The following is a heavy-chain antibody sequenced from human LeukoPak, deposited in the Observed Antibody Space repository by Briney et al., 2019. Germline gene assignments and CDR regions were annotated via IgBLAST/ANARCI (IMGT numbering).Heavy chain of an antibody. J-gene: IGHJ3*02. CDR2: INHSGST. D-gene: IGHD3-22*01. CDR3: AREGSHYYDSSGYYYVSGAFDI. CDR1: GGSFSGYY. Sequence: PSETLSLTCAVYGGSFSGYYWSWIRQPPGKGLEWIGEINHSGSTNYNPSLKSRVAISVDTSKNQFSLKLSSVTAADTAVYYCAREGSHYYDSSGYYYVSGAFDIWGQGTMVTVSS. V-gene: IGHV4-34*01.